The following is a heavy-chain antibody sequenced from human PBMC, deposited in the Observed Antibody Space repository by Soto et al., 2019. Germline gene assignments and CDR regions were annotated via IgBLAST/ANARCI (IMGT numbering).Heavy chain of an antibody. D-gene: IGHD3-9*01. J-gene: IGHJ4*02. CDR3: ARLVGEQYYDILTGYYDY. V-gene: IGHV4-59*08. Sequence: PSETLSLTCTVSGGSISSYYWSWIRQPPGKGLEWIGYIYYSGSTNYNPSLKSRVTISVDTSKNQFSLKLSSVTAADTAVYYCARLVGEQYYDILTGYYDYWGQGTLVTVSS. CDR2: IYYSGST. CDR1: GGSISSYY.